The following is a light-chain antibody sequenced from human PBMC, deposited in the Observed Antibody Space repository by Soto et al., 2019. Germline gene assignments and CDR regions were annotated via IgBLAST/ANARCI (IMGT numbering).Light chain of an antibody. Sequence: QSVLAQPLSVSGAPGQRVSISCTGSTSNIGAPYDVHWYQHLPGTAPKLLIYGDNNRPSGVPDRFSGSKSGTSASLAITRLQAEDEADYSCSSFAGSNNFNYVLGNGTKVT. J-gene: IGLJ1*01. CDR2: GDN. CDR1: TSNIGAPYD. V-gene: IGLV1-40*01. CDR3: SSFAGSNNFNYV.